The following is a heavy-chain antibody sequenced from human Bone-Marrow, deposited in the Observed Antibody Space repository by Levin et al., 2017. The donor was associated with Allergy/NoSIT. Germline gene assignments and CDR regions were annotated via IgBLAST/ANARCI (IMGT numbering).Heavy chain of an antibody. Sequence: PGGSLRLSCAASGFTFSSNGISWVRQVPGKGLEWVSAISGSGLSTYYADSVRGRFTISRDNSKNTVHLQMNSLRAEDTAVYYCARRRYQGKYYFDYWGQGTLVTVSS. CDR1: GFTFSSNG. CDR2: ISGSGLST. J-gene: IGHJ4*02. D-gene: IGHD2-2*01. CDR3: ARRRYQGKYYFDY. V-gene: IGHV3-23*01.